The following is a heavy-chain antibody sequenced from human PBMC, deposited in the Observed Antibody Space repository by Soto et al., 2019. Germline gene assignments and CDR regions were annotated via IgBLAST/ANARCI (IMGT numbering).Heavy chain of an antibody. CDR2: IIPIFGTA. V-gene: IGHV1-69*13. Sequence: GASVKVSCKASGGTFSSYAISWVRQAPGQGLEWMGGIIPIFGTANYAQKFQGRVTITADESTSTAYMELSSLRSEDTAVYYCARERADDIPLEGYYYYGMDVWGQGTTVTVSS. J-gene: IGHJ6*02. CDR3: ARERADDIPLEGYYYYGMDV. CDR1: GGTFSSYA. D-gene: IGHD3-9*01.